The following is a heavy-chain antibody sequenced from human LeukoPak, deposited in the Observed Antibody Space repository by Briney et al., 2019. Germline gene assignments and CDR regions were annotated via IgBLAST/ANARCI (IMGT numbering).Heavy chain of an antibody. CDR2: IYSGGSA. CDR1: GFTVSSNY. V-gene: IGHV3-53*01. Sequence: PGGSLRLSCAASGFTVSSNYMSWVRQAPGKGLEWVSVIYSGGSAFYTDSVKGRFTISRDNSKNTLSLQMNSLRAEDAAVYYCARGLYDSGDYGGFYYFDFWGQGTLVTVSS. D-gene: IGHD3-10*01. CDR3: ARGLYDSGDYGGFYYFDF. J-gene: IGHJ4*02.